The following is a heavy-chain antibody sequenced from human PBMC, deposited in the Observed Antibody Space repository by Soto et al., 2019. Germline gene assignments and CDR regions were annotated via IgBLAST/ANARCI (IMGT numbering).Heavy chain of an antibody. CDR2: IDPSDSYT. J-gene: IGHJ6*02. CDR3: ARDYCSGGGCYFYYYGMDV. Sequence: GESLKISCKGSGYSFTSYWISWVRQMPGKGLEWMGRIDPSDSYTNYSPSFQGHVTISADKSISTAYLQWSSPKASDTAMYYCARDYCSGGGCYFYYYGMDVWGQGTTVTVSS. D-gene: IGHD2-15*01. CDR1: GYSFTSYW. V-gene: IGHV5-10-1*01.